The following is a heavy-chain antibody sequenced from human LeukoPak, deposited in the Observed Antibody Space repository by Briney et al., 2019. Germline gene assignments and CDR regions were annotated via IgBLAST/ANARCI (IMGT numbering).Heavy chain of an antibody. CDR1: GYTFTSYA. CDR3: ASSRHGYFGMGVDY. CDR2: IIPIFGTA. J-gene: IGHJ4*02. Sequence: GASVKVSCKASGYTFTSYAISWVRQAPGQGLEWMGGIIPIFGTANYAQKFQGRVTITADESTSTAYMELSSLRSEDTAVYYCASSRHGYFGMGVDYWGQGTLVTVSS. V-gene: IGHV1-69*13. D-gene: IGHD3-9*01.